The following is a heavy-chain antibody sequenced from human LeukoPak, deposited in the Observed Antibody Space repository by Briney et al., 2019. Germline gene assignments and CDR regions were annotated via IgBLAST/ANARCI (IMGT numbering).Heavy chain of an antibody. CDR3: ARDYYGHYYMDV. CDR2: INPNSGGT. Sequence: ASVKVSCKASGYTFTGYYMHWVRQAPGQGLEWMGWINPNSGGTNYAQKFQGRVTMTRDTSISTAYMELSRLRSDDTAVYYCARDYYGHYYMDVWGKGTTVTISS. D-gene: IGHD3-10*01. V-gene: IGHV1-2*02. CDR1: GYTFTGYY. J-gene: IGHJ6*03.